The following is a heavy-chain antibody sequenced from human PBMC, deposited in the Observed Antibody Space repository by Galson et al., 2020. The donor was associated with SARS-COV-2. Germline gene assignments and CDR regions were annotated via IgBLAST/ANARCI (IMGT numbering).Heavy chain of an antibody. Sequence: SETLSLTCTVSGYSISSGYYWGWIRQPPGKGLAWIGSIYHSGSTYYNPSLKSRVTISVDTSKNQFSLKLSSVTAADTAVYYCARDGIPNWFDPWGQGTLVTVSS. CDR3: ARDGIPNWFDP. D-gene: IGHD1-26*01. V-gene: IGHV4-38-2*02. CDR1: GYSISSGYY. J-gene: IGHJ5*02. CDR2: IYHSGST.